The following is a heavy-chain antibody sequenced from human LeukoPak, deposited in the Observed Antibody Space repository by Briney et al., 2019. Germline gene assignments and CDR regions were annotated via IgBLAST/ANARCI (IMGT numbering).Heavy chain of an antibody. CDR2: IYYSGST. CDR3: AKGRYCSSTSCPPYYYMDV. CDR1: GGSISSYY. Sequence: SETLSLTCTVSGGSISSYYWSWIRQPPGKGLEWIGYIYYSGSTNYNPSLKSRVTISVDTSKNQFSLKLSSVTAADTAVYYCAKGRYCSSTSCPPYYYMDVWGKGTTVTVSS. J-gene: IGHJ6*03. D-gene: IGHD2-2*01. V-gene: IGHV4-59*01.